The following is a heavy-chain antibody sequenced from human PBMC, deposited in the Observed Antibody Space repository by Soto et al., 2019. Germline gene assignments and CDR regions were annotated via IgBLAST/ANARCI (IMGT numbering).Heavy chain of an antibody. CDR1: GFTFSDYY. CDR2: MSGSGDAI. V-gene: IGHV3-11*01. Sequence: GGSLRLSCTTSGFTFSDYYMTWVRQAPGKGLEWISYMSGSGDAIYYADSVKGRFTISRDNAKNSLHLEMNSLRVEDTAMYYCVRGNFYYGMDVWGQGTTVTVS. J-gene: IGHJ6*02. CDR3: VRGNFYYGMDV.